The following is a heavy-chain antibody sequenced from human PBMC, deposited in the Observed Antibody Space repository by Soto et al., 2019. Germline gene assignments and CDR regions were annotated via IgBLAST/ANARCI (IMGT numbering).Heavy chain of an antibody. CDR1: GFTFSDYY. CDR2: MSGSGDAI. V-gene: IGHV3-11*01. Sequence: GGSLRLSCTTSGFTFSDYYMTWVRQAPGKGLEWISYMSGSGDAIYYADSVKGRFTISRDNAKNSLHLEMNSLRVEDTAMYYCVRGNFYYGMDVWGQGTTVTVS. J-gene: IGHJ6*02. CDR3: VRGNFYYGMDV.